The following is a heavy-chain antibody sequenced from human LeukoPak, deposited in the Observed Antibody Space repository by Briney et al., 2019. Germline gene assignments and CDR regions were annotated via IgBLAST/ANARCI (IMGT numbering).Heavy chain of an antibody. V-gene: IGHV4-39*01. D-gene: IGHD3-10*01. CDR2: ISYSGSI. CDR3: ARCVSMVRGIIRPPDY. Sequence: TSETLSLTCTVSGGSISSTIYYWGWIRQSPGKGLEWIGSISYSGSIYHTPSLKSRVTMSVDTSKNQFSLKLSSVTAADTAVYYCARCVSMVRGIIRPPDYWGQGTLVTVSS. J-gene: IGHJ4*02. CDR1: GGSISSTIYY.